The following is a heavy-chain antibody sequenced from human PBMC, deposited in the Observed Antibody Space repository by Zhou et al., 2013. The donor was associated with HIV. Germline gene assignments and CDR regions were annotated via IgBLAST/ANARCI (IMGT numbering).Heavy chain of an antibody. CDR2: IIPIFGIP. Sequence: QVQLVQSGAEVKKPGSSVKVSCKASGGTFSSYAISWVRQAPGQGPEWMGRIIPIFGIPNYAKKFQGRVTITADESTSTAYMELSSLRSEDTAVYYCARSYQYTSTWYDGLYYFDYWGQEPWSPSPQ. CDR1: GGTFSSYA. CDR3: ARSYQYTSTWYDGLYYFDY. V-gene: IGHV1-69*13. J-gene: IGHJ4*01. D-gene: IGHD6-13*01.